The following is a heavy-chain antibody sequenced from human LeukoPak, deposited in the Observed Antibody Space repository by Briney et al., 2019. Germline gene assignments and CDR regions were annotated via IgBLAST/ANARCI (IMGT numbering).Heavy chain of an antibody. CDR1: GGSIRSYY. D-gene: IGHD6-19*01. CDR3: ARENFGRGIAVAGTIVLSAFDI. CDR2: IYISGST. V-gene: IGHV4-4*07. Sequence: SETLSLTRTVSGGSIRSYYWSWIRQPAGKGLEWIGRIYISGSTNYNPSLKSRVTMSVDTSKNQFSLKLSSVTAADTAVYYCARENFGRGIAVAGTIVLSAFDIWGQGTKVTVSS. J-gene: IGHJ3*02.